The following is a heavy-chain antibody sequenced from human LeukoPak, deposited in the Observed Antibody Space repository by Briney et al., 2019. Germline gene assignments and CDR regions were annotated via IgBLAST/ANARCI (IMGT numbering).Heavy chain of an antibody. J-gene: IGHJ4*02. V-gene: IGHV4-34*01. D-gene: IGHD3-22*01. CDR3: ARVLDYYDSSGYLTAYYFDY. Sequence: SETLSLTCAVYGGSFSGYYWSWIRQPPGKGLVWIGEINHSGSTNYNPSLKSRVTISVDTSKNQFSLKLSSVTAADTAVYYCARVLDYYDSSGYLTAYYFDYWGQGTLVTVSS. CDR1: GGSFSGYY. CDR2: INHSGST.